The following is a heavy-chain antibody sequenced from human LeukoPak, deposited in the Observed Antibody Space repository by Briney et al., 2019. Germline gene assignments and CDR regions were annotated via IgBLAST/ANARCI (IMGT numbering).Heavy chain of an antibody. V-gene: IGHV1-69*06. J-gene: IGHJ3*02. CDR3: ARERDYYGSGSSEAAFDI. D-gene: IGHD3-10*01. Sequence: ASVKVSCKASGGTFSSYSISWVRQAPGQGLEWMGGIIPIFGTTNYAQTFQGRVTITADKSTSTAYMELSSLRSEDTAVYYCARERDYYGSGSSEAAFDIWGQGTMVTVSS. CDR1: GGTFSSYS. CDR2: IIPIFGTT.